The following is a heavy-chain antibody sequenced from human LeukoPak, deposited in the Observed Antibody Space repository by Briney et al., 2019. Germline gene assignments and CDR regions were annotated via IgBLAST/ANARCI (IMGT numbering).Heavy chain of an antibody. J-gene: IGHJ4*02. V-gene: IGHV3-9*01. Sequence: PGGSLRLSCAASGFTFDDYAMHWVRQAPGKGLEWVSGISWNSGSIGYADSVKGRFTISRDNAKNSLYLQMNSLRAEDTALYYCAKDIRYYYGSGSYIWGQGTLVTVSS. CDR2: ISWNSGSI. D-gene: IGHD3-10*01. CDR3: AKDIRYYYGSGSYI. CDR1: GFTFDDYA.